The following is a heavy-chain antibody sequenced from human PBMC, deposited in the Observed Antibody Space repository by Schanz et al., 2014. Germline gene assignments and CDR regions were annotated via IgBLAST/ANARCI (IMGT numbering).Heavy chain of an antibody. V-gene: IGHV4-59*01. CDR3: ARVHSTSLERGSHYYMDV. J-gene: IGHJ6*03. CDR1: GGSISSYY. D-gene: IGHD2-2*01. Sequence: QVQLQESGPGLVRPSETLSLTCTVSGGSISSYYWSWIRQSPGKGPEWIGYITYSGGTNHNASLKSRVTISVDTAKNQSARKVTSGTAADTAIYYCARVHSTSLERGSHYYMDVWGKGTTVTVSS. CDR2: ITYSGGT.